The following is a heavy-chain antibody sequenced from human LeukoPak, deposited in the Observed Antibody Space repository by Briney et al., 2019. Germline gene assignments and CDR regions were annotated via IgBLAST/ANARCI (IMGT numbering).Heavy chain of an antibody. J-gene: IGHJ3*02. CDR3: ARGLYCSSTSCYNAFDI. Sequence: PSETLSLTCAVYGGSFSGYYWSWIRQPPGKGLEWIGEINHSGSTNYNPSLKSRVTISVDTSKNQFSLKLSSVTAADTAVYYCARGLYCSSTSCYNAFDIWGQGTMVTVSS. CDR1: GGSFSGYY. V-gene: IGHV4-34*01. D-gene: IGHD2-2*02. CDR2: INHSGST.